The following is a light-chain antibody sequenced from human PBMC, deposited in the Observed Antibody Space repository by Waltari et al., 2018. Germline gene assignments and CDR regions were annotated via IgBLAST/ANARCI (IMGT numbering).Light chain of an antibody. J-gene: IGLJ2*01. Sequence: QPALSQPASVSGSPGQSITISCSGTSSDIGAYNFVSWYQQHPGKAPKIVIYEVTERPSGVSSRFSGSKSGNTASLTISGLQAEDEADYYCCSYAGPNLPVLFGGGTRLNVL. CDR2: EVT. CDR3: CSYAGPNLPVL. CDR1: SSDIGAYNF. V-gene: IGLV2-23*02.